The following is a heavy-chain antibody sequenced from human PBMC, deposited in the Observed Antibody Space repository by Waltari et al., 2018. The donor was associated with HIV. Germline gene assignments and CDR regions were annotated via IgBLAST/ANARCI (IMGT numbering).Heavy chain of an antibody. J-gene: IGHJ5*02. V-gene: IGHV3-53*01. CDR3: ATGVRYYGP. Sequence: AESGGRLIQPGGSLGLSCTASNFSVSDKHVTWIRQAPGGSLEWVGVIYHDDTTHYADSVSGRFTISRAKSRTTVLLLMNGLFVDDTATYFCATGVRYYGPWGQGTRVTVSS. D-gene: IGHD3-10*01. CDR2: IYHDDTT. CDR1: NFSVSDKH.